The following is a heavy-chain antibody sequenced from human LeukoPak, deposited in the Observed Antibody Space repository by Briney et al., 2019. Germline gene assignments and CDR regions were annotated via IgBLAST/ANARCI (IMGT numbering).Heavy chain of an antibody. J-gene: IGHJ5*02. D-gene: IGHD6-13*01. CDR1: GFTFDDYA. CDR2: ISSSSSYI. Sequence: GRSLRLSCAASGFTFDDYAMHWVRQAPGKGLEWVSSISSSSSYIYYADSVKGRFTISRDNAKNFLYLQMNSLRAEDTAFYHCARDGIRSSWLGNWFDPWGQGTLVTVSS. CDR3: ARDGIRSSWLGNWFDP. V-gene: IGHV3-21*04.